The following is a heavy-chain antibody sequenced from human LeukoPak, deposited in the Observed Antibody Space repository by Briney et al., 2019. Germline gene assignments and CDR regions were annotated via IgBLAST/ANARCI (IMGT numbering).Heavy chain of an antibody. CDR2: IYHSGST. CDR1: GYSISSGYY. J-gene: IGHJ4*02. D-gene: IGHD2-2*01. V-gene: IGHV4-38-2*01. Sequence: PSETLSLTCAVSGYSISSGYYWGWIRQPPGKGLEWLGSIYHSGSTYYNPSLKSRVTISVDTSKNQFSLKLSSVTAADTAVYYCARPKYQLRVLDYWGQGNLVTVSS. CDR3: ARPKYQLRVLDY.